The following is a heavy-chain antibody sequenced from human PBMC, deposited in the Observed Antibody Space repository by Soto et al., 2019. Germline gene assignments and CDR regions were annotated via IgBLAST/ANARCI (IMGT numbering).Heavy chain of an antibody. CDR3: ARAESDCSGGSCYSEYYYYGMDV. CDR2: IIPIFGTA. J-gene: IGHJ6*02. Sequence: SVKVSCKASGGTFSSYAISWVRQAPGQGLEWMEGIIPIFGTANYAQKFQGRVTITADESTSTAYMELSSLRSEDTAVYYCARAESDCSGGSCYSEYYYYGMDVWGQGTTVTVSS. CDR1: GGTFSSYA. D-gene: IGHD2-15*01. V-gene: IGHV1-69*13.